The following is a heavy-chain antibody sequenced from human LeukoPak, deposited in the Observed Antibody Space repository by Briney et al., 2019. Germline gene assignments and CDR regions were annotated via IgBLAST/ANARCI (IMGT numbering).Heavy chain of an antibody. D-gene: IGHD1-1*01. CDR3: ARAGRGTSSRALDY. V-gene: IGHV4-34*01. Sequence: SETLSLTCAISGGSFTDYYWSWIRQPPGKGLEWIGDINDSGSTNSSPSLKSRAVISLDTSKSQLSLKLSPVTAADTATYFCARAGRGTSSRALDYWGQGTLVTVSS. CDR1: GGSFTDYY. J-gene: IGHJ4*01. CDR2: INDSGST.